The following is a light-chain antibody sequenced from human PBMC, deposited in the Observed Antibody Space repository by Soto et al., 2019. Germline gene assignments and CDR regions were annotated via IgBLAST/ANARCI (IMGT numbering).Light chain of an antibody. V-gene: IGKV3-20*01. Sequence: EIVLTQSPGTLSLSPGERATLSCRASQSVSSSYLTWYQQRPGQAPRLLIYGASSRATGIPDRFSGSGSGTDFTLTISRLEPEDFAVYYCKQYINSPMYTFGQGTKLEIK. CDR3: KQYINSPMYT. CDR2: GAS. CDR1: QSVSSSY. J-gene: IGKJ2*01.